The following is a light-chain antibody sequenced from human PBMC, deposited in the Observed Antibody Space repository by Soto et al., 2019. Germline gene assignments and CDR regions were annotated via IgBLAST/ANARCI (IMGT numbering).Light chain of an antibody. CDR3: AAWDDSLSGHFV. Sequence: QSVLTQPPSASGTPGQRVTISCSGSSSNIGTNTVSWYQHPPGTAPKLPIYNNNQRPSGLPDRFSDSKSGTSASLAISGLQSDDEAEYYCAAWDDSLSGHFVFGTGTKVTVL. V-gene: IGLV1-44*01. CDR2: NNN. J-gene: IGLJ1*01. CDR1: SSNIGTNT.